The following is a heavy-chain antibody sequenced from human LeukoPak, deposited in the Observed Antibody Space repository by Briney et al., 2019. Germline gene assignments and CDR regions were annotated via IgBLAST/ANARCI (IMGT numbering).Heavy chain of an antibody. J-gene: IGHJ6*03. Sequence: SGPALVKPTQTLTLTCTFSGFSLSTSGMCVSWIRQPPVKALEWLARIDWDDDKYYSTSLKTRLTISKDTSKNQVVLTMTNMDPVDTATYYCARFLVATKGGSYYYYMDVWGKGTTVTVSS. D-gene: IGHD5-12*01. CDR3: ARFLVATKGGSYYYYMDV. V-gene: IGHV2-70*11. CDR1: GFSLSTSGMC. CDR2: IDWDDDK.